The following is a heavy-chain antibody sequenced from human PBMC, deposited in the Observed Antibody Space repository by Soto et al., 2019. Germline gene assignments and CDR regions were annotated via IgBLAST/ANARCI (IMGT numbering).Heavy chain of an antibody. Sequence: HPGGSLRLSCAASGFTFSSYGMHWVRQAPGKGLEWVAVISYDGSNKYYADSVKGRFIISRDNSKNTLYLQMNSLRAEDTAVYYCAKDFSSGYYYWSYFDYWGQGTLVTVSS. D-gene: IGHD3-22*01. V-gene: IGHV3-30*18. CDR3: AKDFSSGYYYWSYFDY. CDR1: GFTFSSYG. CDR2: ISYDGSNK. J-gene: IGHJ4*02.